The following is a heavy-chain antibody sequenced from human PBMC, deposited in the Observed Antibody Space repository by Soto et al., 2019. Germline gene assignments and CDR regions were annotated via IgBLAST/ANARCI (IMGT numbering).Heavy chain of an antibody. V-gene: IGHV3-21*01. CDR2: ISSSSSYI. J-gene: IGHJ6*02. D-gene: IGHD2-8*01. Sequence: KSGGSLRLSCAASGFTFSSYSMNWVRQAPGKGLEWVSSISSSSSYIYYADSVKGRFTISRDNAKNSLYLQMNSLRAEDTAVYYCARGRDIVLMVYAINYYYGMDVWGQGTTVTVSS. CDR3: ARGRDIVLMVYAINYYYGMDV. CDR1: GFTFSSYS.